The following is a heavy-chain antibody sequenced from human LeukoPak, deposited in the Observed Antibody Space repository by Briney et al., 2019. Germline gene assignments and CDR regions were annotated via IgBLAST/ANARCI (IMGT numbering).Heavy chain of an antibody. CDR3: AKDSSSWHHDAFDI. CDR1: GFTFSSYG. V-gene: IGHV3-30*18. D-gene: IGHD6-13*01. J-gene: IGHJ3*02. CDR2: ISYDGSNK. Sequence: GRSLRLSCAASGFTFSSYGMHWVRQAPGKGLEWVAVISYDGSNKYYADSVKGRFTISRDNSKNTLYLQMNSLRAEDTAVYYCAKDSSSWHHDAFDIWGQGTMVTVSS.